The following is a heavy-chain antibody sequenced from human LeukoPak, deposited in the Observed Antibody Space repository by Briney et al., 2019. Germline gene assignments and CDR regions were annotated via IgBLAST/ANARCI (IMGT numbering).Heavy chain of an antibody. CDR1: GGSISSYY. CDR2: IYYSGST. D-gene: IGHD3-3*01. V-gene: IGHV4-59*01. J-gene: IGHJ5*02. Sequence: PSETLSLTCTVSGGSISSYYWSWLRQPPGKGLEWIGYIYYSGSTNYNPSLKSRVTISVDTSKNQFSLKLSSVTAADTAVYYCARVGITIFGVRVDPWGQGTLVTVSS. CDR3: ARVGITIFGVRVDP.